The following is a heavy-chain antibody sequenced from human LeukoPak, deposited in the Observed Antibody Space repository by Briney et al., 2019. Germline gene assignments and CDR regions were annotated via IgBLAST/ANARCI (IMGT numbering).Heavy chain of an antibody. J-gene: IGHJ5*02. V-gene: IGHV3-30*18. CDR3: AKNGAAAWGWFDP. D-gene: IGHD6-13*01. CDR1: GFTFSSYG. Sequence: GGSLRLSCAASGFTFSSYGMHWVRQAPGKGLEWVAVISYDGSNKYYADSVKGRFTISRDNSKSTLYPQMNSLRAEDTAVYYCAKNGAAAWGWFDPWGQGTLVTVSS. CDR2: ISYDGSNK.